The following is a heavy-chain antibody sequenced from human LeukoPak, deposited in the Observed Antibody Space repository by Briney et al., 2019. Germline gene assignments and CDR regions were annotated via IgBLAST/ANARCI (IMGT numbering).Heavy chain of an antibody. V-gene: IGHV3-7*03. CDR1: GFTFSSYW. Sequence: GGSLRLSCAASGFTFSSYWMSWVRQAPGKGLEWVANIKQDGSEKYYVDSVKGRFTISRDNAKNSLYLQMNSLRAEDTALYYCARLSRYSSGWYSPYYYYYMDVWGKGTTVTVSS. J-gene: IGHJ6*03. CDR3: ARLSRYSSGWYSPYYYYYMDV. CDR2: IKQDGSEK. D-gene: IGHD6-19*01.